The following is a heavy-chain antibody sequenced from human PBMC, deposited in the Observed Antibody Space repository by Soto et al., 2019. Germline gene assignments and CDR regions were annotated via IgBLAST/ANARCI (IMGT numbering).Heavy chain of an antibody. CDR1: GYTFTGYY. CDR2: INPNSGGT. Sequence: GASVKVSCKASGYTFTGYYMHWVRQAPGQGLEWMGWINPNSGGTNYAQKFQGWVTMTRDTSISTAYMELSRLRSDDTAVYYCARAARTYYDFWSGSEDPYYMDVWGKGTTVTVSS. V-gene: IGHV1-2*04. D-gene: IGHD3-3*01. J-gene: IGHJ6*03. CDR3: ARAARTYYDFWSGSEDPYYMDV.